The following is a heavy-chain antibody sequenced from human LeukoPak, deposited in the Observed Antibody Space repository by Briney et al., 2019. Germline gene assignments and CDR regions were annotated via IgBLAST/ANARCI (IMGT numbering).Heavy chain of an antibody. J-gene: IGHJ4*02. CDR2: ISWNSGSI. D-gene: IGHD2-2*01. V-gene: IGHV3-9*03. CDR3: AKDSLPYCSSTSCYFDY. Sequence: PGGSLRLSCAASGFTIDDYAVHWVRQAPGKGLEWVSGISWNSGSIGYADSVKGRFTISRDNAKNSLYLQMNSLRAEDMALYYCAKDSLPYCSSTSCYFDYWGQGTLVTVSS. CDR1: GFTIDDYA.